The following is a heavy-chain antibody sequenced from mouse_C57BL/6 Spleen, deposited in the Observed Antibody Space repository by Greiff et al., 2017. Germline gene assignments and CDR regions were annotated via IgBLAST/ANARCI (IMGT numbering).Heavy chain of an antibody. CDR3: ARAGPTTAVAGSFDD. J-gene: IGHJ2*01. Sequence: QVQLQQPGAELVKPGASVKMSCKASGYTFTSYWITWVKQRPGQGLEWIGDIYPGSGSTNYNEKFKSKATLTVDTSSSTAYMQLSSLTSEDSAVYYCARAGPTTAVAGSFDDWGQGTTLTVSS. CDR2: IYPGSGST. D-gene: IGHD1-1*01. V-gene: IGHV1-55*01. CDR1: GYTFTSYW.